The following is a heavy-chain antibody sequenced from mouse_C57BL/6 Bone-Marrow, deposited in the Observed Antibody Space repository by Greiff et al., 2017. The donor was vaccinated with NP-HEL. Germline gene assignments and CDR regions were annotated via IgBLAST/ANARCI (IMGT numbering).Heavy chain of an antibody. CDR3: TTEGYYDYSNWYFDV. CDR2: IDPENGDT. J-gene: IGHJ1*03. Sequence: VQLQQSGAELVRPGASVKLSCTASGFNIKDHYMHWVKQRPEQGLEWIGWIDPENGDTEYASKFQGKATITADTSSNTAYLQLSSLTSEDTAVYYCTTEGYYDYSNWYFDVWGTGTTVTVSS. V-gene: IGHV14-4*01. D-gene: IGHD2-4*01. CDR1: GFNIKDHY.